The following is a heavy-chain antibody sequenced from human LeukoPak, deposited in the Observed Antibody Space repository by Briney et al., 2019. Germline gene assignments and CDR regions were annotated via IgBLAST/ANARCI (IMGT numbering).Heavy chain of an antibody. D-gene: IGHD3-22*01. CDR1: GYTFTGYY. V-gene: IGHV1-2*02. CDR3: ARVAPPYDSSGYYYASYYYYCYMDV. J-gene: IGHJ6*03. CDR2: INPNSGGT. Sequence: ASVKVSCKASGYTFTGYYMHWVRQAPGQGLEWMGWINPNSGGTNYAQKFQGRVTMTRDTSISTAYMELSRLRSDDTAVYYCARVAPPYDSSGYYYASYYYYCYMDVWGKGTTVTVSS.